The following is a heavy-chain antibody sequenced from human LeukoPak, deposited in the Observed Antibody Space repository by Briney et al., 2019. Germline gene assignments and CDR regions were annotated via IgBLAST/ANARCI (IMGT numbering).Heavy chain of an antibody. V-gene: IGHV1-69*01. D-gene: IGHD6-6*01. CDR3: AREVYSSSPFDP. Sequence: ASVKVSCKASGGTFSSYAISWVRQAPGQGLEWMGGIIPIFGTANYAQKFQGRVTITADESTSTAYMELRSLRSDDTAVYYCAREVYSSSPFDPWGQGTLVTVSS. J-gene: IGHJ5*02. CDR2: IIPIFGTA. CDR1: GGTFSSYA.